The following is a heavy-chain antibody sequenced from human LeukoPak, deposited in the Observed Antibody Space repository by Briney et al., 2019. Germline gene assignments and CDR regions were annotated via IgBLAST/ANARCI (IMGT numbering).Heavy chain of an antibody. D-gene: IGHD2-15*01. CDR2: IYDGGST. J-gene: IGHJ4*02. Sequence: SETLSLICSVSGGSISNYYWNWIRQPPGKGLEWIGFIYDGGSTNYNPSLKSRVTISVDTSKKQVSLRLSSVTATDTAVYYCARLAYCSGGSCTRIDYWGQGTLVTVSA. CDR3: ARLAYCSGGSCTRIDY. V-gene: IGHV4-59*08. CDR1: GGSISNYY.